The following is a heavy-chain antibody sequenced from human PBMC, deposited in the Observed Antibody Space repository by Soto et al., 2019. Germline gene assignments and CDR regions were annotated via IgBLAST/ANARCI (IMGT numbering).Heavy chain of an antibody. CDR3: AKGGGYVGWFDP. CDR1: GYTFTGYY. V-gene: IGHV1-46*01. J-gene: IGHJ5*02. Sequence: ASVKVSCKASGYTFTGYYMHLVRQAPGQGLEWMGIINPSGGSTSYAQKFQGRVTMTRDTSTSTVYMELSSLRSEDTAVYYCAKGGGYVGWFDPWGQGTLVTVSS. CDR2: INPSGGST. D-gene: IGHD5-12*01.